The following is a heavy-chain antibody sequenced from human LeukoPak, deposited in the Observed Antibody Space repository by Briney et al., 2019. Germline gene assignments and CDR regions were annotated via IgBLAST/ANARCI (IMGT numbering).Heavy chain of an antibody. J-gene: IGHJ4*02. D-gene: IGHD6-19*01. V-gene: IGHV3-15*01. CDR2: IKSKTDGGTT. CDR3: TTLPGYSSGWYSLDY. CDR1: GLTFRNAW. Sequence: GGSLRLSCGASGLTFRNAWMTWVRQAPGKGLEWVGRIKSKTDGGTTDYAAPVKGRFTISRDDSKNTLYLQMNSLKTEDTAVYYCTTLPGYSSGWYSLDYWGQGTLVTVSS.